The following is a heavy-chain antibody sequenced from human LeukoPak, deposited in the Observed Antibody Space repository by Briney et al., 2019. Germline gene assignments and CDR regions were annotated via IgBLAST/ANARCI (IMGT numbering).Heavy chain of an antibody. J-gene: IGHJ4*02. CDR2: IIPIFGTA. CDR1: GGTFSSYA. CDR3: ARELYDFWSGYSFDY. V-gene: IGHV1-69*05. Sequence: SVKVSCKASGGTFSSYAISWVRQAPGQGLEWMGRIIPIFGTANYAQKFQGRVTITTDESTSTAYMELSSLRSDDTAVYYCARELYDFWSGYSFDYWGQGTLVTVSS. D-gene: IGHD3-3*01.